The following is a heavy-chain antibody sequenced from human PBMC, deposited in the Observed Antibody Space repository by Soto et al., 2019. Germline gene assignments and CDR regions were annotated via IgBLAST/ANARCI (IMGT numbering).Heavy chain of an antibody. J-gene: IGHJ4*02. Sequence: GGSLRLSCAASGFTFSSYAMHWVRQAPGKGLEWVAVISYDGSNKYYADSVKGRFTISRDNSKNTLYLQMNSLRAEDTAVYYCGIDLLSGYPIDYWGQGTLVTVSS. CDR2: ISYDGSNK. CDR3: GIDLLSGYPIDY. V-gene: IGHV3-30-3*01. D-gene: IGHD3-22*01. CDR1: GFTFSSYA.